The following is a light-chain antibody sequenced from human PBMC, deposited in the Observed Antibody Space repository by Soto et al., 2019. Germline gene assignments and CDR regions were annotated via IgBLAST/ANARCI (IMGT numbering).Light chain of an antibody. CDR1: SSDVGGYQY. V-gene: IGLV2-14*01. CDR3: SSYTTSRTLLYV. J-gene: IGLJ1*01. CDR2: EVS. Sequence: QSALTQPASVSGSPGQSVTISCTGTSSDVGGYQYVSWYQQHPGKAPKLMIYEVSNRPSGVSNRFSGSKSGNTASLTISGLRAEDEADYYCSSYTTSRTLLYVFGTGTKVTVL.